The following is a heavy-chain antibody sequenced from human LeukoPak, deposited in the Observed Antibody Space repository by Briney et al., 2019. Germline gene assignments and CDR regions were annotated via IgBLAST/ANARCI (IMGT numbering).Heavy chain of an antibody. CDR2: ISYTGST. J-gene: IGHJ4*02. V-gene: IGHV4-59*01. CDR1: GGSINSDS. CDR3: ARGANL. D-gene: IGHD4/OR15-4a*01. Sequence: PSETLSLTCTVSGGSINSDSWSWIRLPPGKRLVWIGAISYTGSTDYNPSLNSRVTISLDTSKNQSSLRLTSVTAADTALYFCARGANLWGQGTLVTVSS.